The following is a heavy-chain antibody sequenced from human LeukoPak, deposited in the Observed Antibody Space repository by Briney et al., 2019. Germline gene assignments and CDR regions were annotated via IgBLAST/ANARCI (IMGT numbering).Heavy chain of an antibody. V-gene: IGHV4-59*08. CDR1: GGSISSYY. CDR3: VRYSSSSVWFDP. Sequence: SETLSLTCTVSGGSISSYYWSWIRQPPGKGLEWIGYIYYSGSTNYNPSLKSRVTISVDTSKNQFSLKLSSVTAADTAVYYCVRYSSSSVWFDPWGQGTLVTVSS. J-gene: IGHJ5*02. D-gene: IGHD6-6*01. CDR2: IYYSGST.